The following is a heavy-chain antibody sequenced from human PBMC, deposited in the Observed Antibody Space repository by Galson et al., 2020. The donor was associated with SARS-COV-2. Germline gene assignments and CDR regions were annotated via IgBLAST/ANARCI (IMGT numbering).Heavy chain of an antibody. D-gene: IGHD5-12*01. Sequence: SETLSLTCTVSGGSINSGDYYWRWIRQHPEKGLEWIGYIYYSVSTYYNPSLKSRVTISIDTSNNQFSLRLSSVTAADTALDYCARYESVTLACGSWGQGTLVTVSS. CDR1: GGSINSGDYY. CDR3: ARYESVTLACGS. CDR2: IYYSVST. V-gene: IGHV4-31*03. J-gene: IGHJ5*02.